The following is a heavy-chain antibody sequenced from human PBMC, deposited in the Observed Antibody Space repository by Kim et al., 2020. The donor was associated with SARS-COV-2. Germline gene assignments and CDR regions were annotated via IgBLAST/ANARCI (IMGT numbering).Heavy chain of an antibody. Sequence: GGSLRLSCAASGFTFSSYAMSWVRQAPGKGLEWVSAISGSGGSTYYADSVKGRFTISRDNSKNTLYLQMNSLRAEDTAVYYCANCIQNYYGSGSYFRLYYYYGMDVWGQGTTVTVSS. D-gene: IGHD3-10*01. CDR2: ISGSGGST. CDR3: ANCIQNYYGSGSYFRLYYYYGMDV. CDR1: GFTFSSYA. V-gene: IGHV3-23*01. J-gene: IGHJ6*02.